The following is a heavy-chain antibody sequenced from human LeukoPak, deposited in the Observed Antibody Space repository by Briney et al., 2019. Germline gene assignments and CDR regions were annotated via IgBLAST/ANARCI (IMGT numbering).Heavy chain of an antibody. CDR1: GFTFSTYE. V-gene: IGHV3-48*03. D-gene: IGHD3-10*01. Sequence: GGSLRLSCAASGFTFSTYEMNWVRQAPGKGLEWVSYISSSGSTIYYADSVKGRFTISRDNSKNTLYLQMNSLRAEDTAVYYCAKAYYGSGSPLDWFDPWGQGTLVTVSS. J-gene: IGHJ5*02. CDR2: ISSSGSTI. CDR3: AKAYYGSGSPLDWFDP.